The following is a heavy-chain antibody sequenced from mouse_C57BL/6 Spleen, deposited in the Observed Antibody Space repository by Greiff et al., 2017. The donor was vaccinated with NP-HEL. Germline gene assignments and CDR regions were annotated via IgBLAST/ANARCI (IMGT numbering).Heavy chain of an antibody. CDR1: GFTFSSYA. Sequence: EVKVEESGGGLVKPGGSLKLSCAASGFTFSSYAMSWVRQTPEKRLEWVATISDGGSYTYYPDNVKGRFTISRDNAKNNLYLQMSHLKSEDTAMYYCAREGGYYYYDYPYYAMDYWGQGTSVTVSS. CDR3: AREGGYYYYDYPYYAMDY. CDR2: ISDGGSYT. D-gene: IGHD2-4*01. J-gene: IGHJ4*01. V-gene: IGHV5-4*01.